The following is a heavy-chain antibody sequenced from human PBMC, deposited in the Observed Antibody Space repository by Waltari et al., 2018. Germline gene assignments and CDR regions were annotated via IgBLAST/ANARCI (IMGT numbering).Heavy chain of an antibody. V-gene: IGHV1-2*06. J-gene: IGHJ4*02. CDR1: GYTFTDYF. Sequence: QVLLVQSGAEVKKPGASVRVSCETSGYTFTDYFIYWVRRAPGEGLEVRGRIKPKDEATDYTARFQGRLTLTWDTSISTAYMDVVNLRSDDTAVYYCARGSLYRRGAPMLYFDYWGQGTLVTVST. CDR2: IKPKDEAT. D-gene: IGHD1-26*01. CDR3: ARGSLYRRGAPMLYFDY.